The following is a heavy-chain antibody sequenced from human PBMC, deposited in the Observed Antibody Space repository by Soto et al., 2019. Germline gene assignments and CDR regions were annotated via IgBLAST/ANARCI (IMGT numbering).Heavy chain of an antibody. V-gene: IGHV1-18*01. D-gene: IGHD4-17*01. CDR1: GYAFTSYS. Sequence: QVQLVQSGAEVKEPGASVKVSCKTSGYAFTSYSITWVRQAPGQGLTLLGWITTQNGRPNYVEGLQKRVTMTIDTSATTAYLELRSLRSDDTAIYFCARGDGLGDPFDHWGQGSLVTVAS. J-gene: IGHJ4*02. CDR3: ARGDGLGDPFDH. CDR2: ITTQNGRP.